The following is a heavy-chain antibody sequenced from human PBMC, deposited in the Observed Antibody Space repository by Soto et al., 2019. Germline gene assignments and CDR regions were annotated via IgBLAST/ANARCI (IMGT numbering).Heavy chain of an antibody. CDR2: IYASGSP. Sequence: QVQLQESGPGQVKPSETLSLTCTISGGSISVYYWSWVRQPPGHELEWIGYIYASGSPYYNPSLRSRVTISAVTSKNQISLKLTSPTAADTAVYYGARGVGSSPPRYWGRGTLVTVSS. V-gene: IGHV4-59*01. CDR3: ARGVGSSPPRY. J-gene: IGHJ4*02. D-gene: IGHD1-26*01. CDR1: GGSISVYY.